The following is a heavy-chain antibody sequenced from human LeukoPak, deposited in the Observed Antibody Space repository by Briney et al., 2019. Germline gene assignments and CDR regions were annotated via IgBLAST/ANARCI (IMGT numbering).Heavy chain of an antibody. D-gene: IGHD3-3*01. CDR1: GGSISSYY. CDR3: ARGRHYDFWSGYRNRPKNWFDP. CDR2: IYYSGST. J-gene: IGHJ5*02. V-gene: IGHV4-59*12. Sequence: PSETLSLTCTVSGGSISSYYWSWIRQPPGKGLEWIGYIYYSGSTNYNPSLKSRATISVDTSKNQFSLKLSSVTAADTAVYYCARGRHYDFWSGYRNRPKNWFDPWGQGTLVTVSS.